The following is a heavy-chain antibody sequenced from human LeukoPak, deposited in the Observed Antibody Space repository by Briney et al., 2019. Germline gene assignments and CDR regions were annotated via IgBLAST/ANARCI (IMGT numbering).Heavy chain of an antibody. CDR1: GGSISSGGYH. D-gene: IGHD3-9*01. V-gene: IGHV4-31*03. Sequence: SETLSLTCTVSGGSISSGGYHWSWIRQHPGKGLEWIGYIYYSGSTDYNPSLKSRFTMSVDTSKNQFSLKLSSVTAADTAVYYCASADYDMAFDIWGQGTMVIVSS. J-gene: IGHJ3*02. CDR2: IYYSGST. CDR3: ASADYDMAFDI.